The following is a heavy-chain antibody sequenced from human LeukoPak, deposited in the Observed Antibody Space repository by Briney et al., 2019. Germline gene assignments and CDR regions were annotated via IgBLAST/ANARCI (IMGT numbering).Heavy chain of an antibody. CDR1: GYIFNDYD. CDR2: MNPNSGNT. Sequence: ASVKVSCKASGYIFNDYDINWVRQAAGQGLEWMGWMNPNSGNTGYAQKFQGRITMTRDTSITTAYMELSGLMPEDTAVYYCAREPKRGRAGDNSFDIWGQGTMVTVSS. CDR3: AREPKRGRAGDNSFDI. J-gene: IGHJ3*02. D-gene: IGHD7-27*01. V-gene: IGHV1-8*01.